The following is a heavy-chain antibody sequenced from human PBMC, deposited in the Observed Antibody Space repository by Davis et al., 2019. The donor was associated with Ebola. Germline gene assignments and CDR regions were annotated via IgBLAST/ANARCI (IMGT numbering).Heavy chain of an antibody. CDR2: IYYSGST. V-gene: IGHV4-31*03. CDR1: GGSISSGGYY. Sequence: SETLSLTCTVSGGSISSGGYYWSWIRQHPGKGLEWIGYIYYSGSTYYNPSLKSRVTISVDTSKNQFSLKLSSVTAADTAVYYCARADRGYYYDSSGYYSAPNWFDPWGQGTLVTVSS. D-gene: IGHD3-22*01. CDR3: ARADRGYYYDSSGYYSAPNWFDP. J-gene: IGHJ5*02.